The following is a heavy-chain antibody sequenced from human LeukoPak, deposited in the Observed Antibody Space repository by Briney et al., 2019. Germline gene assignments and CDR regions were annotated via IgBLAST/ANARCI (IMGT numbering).Heavy chain of an antibody. CDR1: GYTFTSYD. Sequence: ASVKVSCKASGYTFTSYDINWVRQATGQGLEWMGWMNLNSGNTGYAQKFQGRITITRNTSISTAYMELSSLRSEDTAVYYCARGVWGYSSSSHAFDIWGQGTMVTVSS. D-gene: IGHD6-6*01. V-gene: IGHV1-8*03. CDR2: MNLNSGNT. J-gene: IGHJ3*02. CDR3: ARGVWGYSSSSHAFDI.